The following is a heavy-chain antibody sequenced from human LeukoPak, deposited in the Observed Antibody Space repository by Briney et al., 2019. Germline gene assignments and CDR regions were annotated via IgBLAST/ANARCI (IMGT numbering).Heavy chain of an antibody. V-gene: IGHV5-10-1*01. CDR3: ARRRVLRYFDWSYYGMDV. CDR1: GYSFTSYW. CDR2: IDPSDSYT. D-gene: IGHD3-9*01. J-gene: IGHJ6*02. Sequence: GESLGISCKGSGYSFTSYWISWVRQMPGKGLEWMGRIDPSDSYTNYSPSFQGHVTISADKSISTAYLQWSSLEASDTAMYYCARRRVLRYFDWSYYGMDVWGQGTTVTVSS.